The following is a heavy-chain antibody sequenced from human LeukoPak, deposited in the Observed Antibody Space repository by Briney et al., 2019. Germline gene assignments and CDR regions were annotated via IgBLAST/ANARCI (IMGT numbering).Heavy chain of an antibody. D-gene: IGHD3-3*01. J-gene: IGHJ5*02. CDR3: ARGGASKSTIFGVALRRRTNWFDP. CDR2: MNPNSGNT. V-gene: IGHV1-8*03. Sequence: GASVKVSCKTSGYTFTSYDINWVRQATGQGLEWMGWMNPNSGNTGYAQKFQGRVTITRNPSISTAYMELSSLRSEDTAVYYCARGGASKSTIFGVALRRRTNWFDPWGQGTLVTVSS. CDR1: GYTFTSYD.